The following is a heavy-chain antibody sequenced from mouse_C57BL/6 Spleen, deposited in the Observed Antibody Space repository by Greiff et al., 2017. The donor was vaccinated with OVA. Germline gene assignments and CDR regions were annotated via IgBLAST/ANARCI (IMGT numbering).Heavy chain of an antibody. CDR1: GFSINSDCY. V-gene: IGHV3-3*01. Sequence: EVKLVESGPSLVRPSQTLSLTCTVTGFSINSDCYWIWIRQFPGNKLEYIGYTFYSGITYYNPSLESRTYITRDTSKNQYSLKLSSVTTEDTATYYCAGEDYGSSYGYFDVWGTGTTVTVSS. CDR2: TFYSGIT. D-gene: IGHD1-1*01. J-gene: IGHJ1*03. CDR3: AGEDYGSSYGYFDV.